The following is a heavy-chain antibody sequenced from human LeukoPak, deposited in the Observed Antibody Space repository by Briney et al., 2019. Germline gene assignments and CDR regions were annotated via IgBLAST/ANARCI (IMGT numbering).Heavy chain of an antibody. CDR2: IYYSGST. CDR1: GGSISSYY. CDR3: ATLYSYGRRTRDY. D-gene: IGHD5-18*01. Sequence: SETLSLTCAVYGGSISSYYWSWIRQPPGKGLEWIGYIYYSGSTNYNPSLKSRVTISVDTSKNQFSLKLSSVTAADTAVYYCATLYSYGRRTRDYWGQGTLVTVSS. V-gene: IGHV4-59*01. J-gene: IGHJ4*02.